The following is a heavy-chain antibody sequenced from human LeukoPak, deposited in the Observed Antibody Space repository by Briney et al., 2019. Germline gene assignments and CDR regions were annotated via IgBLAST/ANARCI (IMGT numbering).Heavy chain of an antibody. V-gene: IGHV3-23*01. CDR1: GFTFGSHA. CDR2: IFGSGGSP. Sequence: GGSLRLSCEASGFTFGSHAMYWVRQAPGKGLEWVAGIFGSGGSPHYADSVKGRFTISRDNSRNAVYLQINSLRAEDTAVYYCGKTTVGYSSGQKPAWPVDYWGQGTLVTVSS. D-gene: IGHD5-18*01. CDR3: GKTTVGYSSGQKPAWPVDY. J-gene: IGHJ4*02.